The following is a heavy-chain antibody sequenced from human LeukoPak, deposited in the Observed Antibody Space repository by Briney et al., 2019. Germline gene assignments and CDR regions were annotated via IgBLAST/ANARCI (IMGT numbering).Heavy chain of an antibody. CDR2: IISNGEST. D-gene: IGHD6-13*01. CDR1: GFTFSGYA. Sequence: PGGSQRLSCSASGFTFSGYAMHWVRQAPGKGLEYVSAIISNGESTYYSDSVKDRFTISRDNSKNTLYLQMSSLRPEDTAVYYCVKSASTWYLFDYWGQGTLVTASS. J-gene: IGHJ4*02. CDR3: VKSASTWYLFDY. V-gene: IGHV3-64*03.